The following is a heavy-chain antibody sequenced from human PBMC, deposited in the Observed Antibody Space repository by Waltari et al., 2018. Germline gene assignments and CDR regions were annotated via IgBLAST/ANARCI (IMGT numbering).Heavy chain of an antibody. CDR3: ATEDLENVGGRTYAAFHI. D-gene: IGHD3-16*01. CDR2: FDSEDGET. Sequence: QVQLVQSGAEVKKPGASVKVSGKVSGYTLTDISLHWVRQAPGKGLEWMGGFDSEDGETNFEQKFQGRFTLTEDTSTETAYLELSSLRSEDTAVYYCATEDLENVGGRTYAAFHIWGQGTMVTVSS. V-gene: IGHV1-24*01. CDR1: GYTLTDIS. J-gene: IGHJ3*02.